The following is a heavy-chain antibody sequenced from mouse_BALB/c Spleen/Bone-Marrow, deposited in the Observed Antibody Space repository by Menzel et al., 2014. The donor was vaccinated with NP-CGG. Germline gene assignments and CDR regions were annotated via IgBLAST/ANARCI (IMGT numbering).Heavy chain of an antibody. Sequence: QVQLKESGAELVKPGTSVRLSCKASGYTFTTYYIYWVKQRAGQGLEWIGDINPSNGGTNFNEKYKSKATLTVDKSSSTSYMQLSSLTSEDSAVYYCTRDGHNYYAMDYWGQGTSVTVSS. J-gene: IGHJ4*01. V-gene: IGHV1-53*01. CDR2: INPSNGGT. D-gene: IGHD2-3*01. CDR3: TRDGHNYYAMDY. CDR1: GYTFTTYY.